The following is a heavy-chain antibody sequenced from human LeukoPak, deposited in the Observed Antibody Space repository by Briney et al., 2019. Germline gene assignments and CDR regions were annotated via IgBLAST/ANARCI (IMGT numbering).Heavy chain of an antibody. CDR3: ARITYDFWSGYYMPDDP. CDR2: IIPIFGTA. CDR1: GGTFSSYA. D-gene: IGHD3-3*01. V-gene: IGHV1-69*05. J-gene: IGHJ5*02. Sequence: ASVKVSCKASGGTFSSYAISWVRQAPGQGLEWMGRIIPIFGTANYAQKFQGRVTITTDEPTSTAYMELSSLRSEDTAVYYCARITYDFWSGYYMPDDPWGQGTLVTVSS.